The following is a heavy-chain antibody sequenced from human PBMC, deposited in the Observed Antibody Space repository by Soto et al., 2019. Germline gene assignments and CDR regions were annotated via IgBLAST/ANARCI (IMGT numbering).Heavy chain of an antibody. J-gene: IGHJ5*02. CDR1: GGSITRGGYY. CDR2: IYNSGTT. V-gene: IGHV4-31*03. CDR3: ARDPAP. Sequence: QVQLQESGPGLVKPSETLSLTCPVSGGSITRGGYYWSWIRQHPGKGLEWIGYIYNSGTTYYNPSLKSRVTISVDTSKNQCSLKLTSVTAAYTAVYYCARDPAPWGQGTLVTVSS.